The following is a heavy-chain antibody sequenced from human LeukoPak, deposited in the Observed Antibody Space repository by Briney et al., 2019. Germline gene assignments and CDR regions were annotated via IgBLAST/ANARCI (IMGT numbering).Heavy chain of an antibody. Sequence: GASVKVSCKASGYTFTSYDINWVRQATGQGLEWMGWMNPNSGNTGHAQKFQGSVTMTRNTSISTAYMELSSLRSEDTAVYYCARGSGYSSSWGSDPWGQGTLVTVSP. J-gene: IGHJ5*02. CDR3: ARGSGYSSSWGSDP. CDR2: MNPNSGNT. D-gene: IGHD6-13*01. V-gene: IGHV1-8*01. CDR1: GYTFTSYD.